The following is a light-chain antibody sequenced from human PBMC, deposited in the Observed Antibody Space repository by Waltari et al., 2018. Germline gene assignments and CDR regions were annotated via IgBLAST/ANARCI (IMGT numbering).Light chain of an antibody. V-gene: IGLV3-10*01. CDR2: EDT. J-gene: IGLJ2*01. Sequence: SYELTQPPSVSVSPGQTATIPCSGALLTQKFTYWFQQKSGQAPVMVIYEDTKRLSAIPERFSGSSSGTTAALTITGAQVEDEADYYCYSTDIFRSERGVFGGGTKLLVL. CDR3: YSTDIFRSERGV. CDR1: LLTQKF.